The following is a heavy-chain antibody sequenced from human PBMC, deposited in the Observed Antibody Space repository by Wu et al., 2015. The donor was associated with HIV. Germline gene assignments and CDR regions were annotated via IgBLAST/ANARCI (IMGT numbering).Heavy chain of an antibody. CDR1: GGILTKYD. J-gene: IGHJ5*02. CDR3: ARELEDPAIMVRAGFDP. D-gene: IGHD3-10*01. Sequence: QVHLVQPGAEVKKPGSSVKVSCKASGGILTKYDINWVRQAPGQGLEWMGGTTPMFGTTNYAQKFQGRVTITSDVYTSTVYMELSSLRPEDTAIYYCARELEDPAIMVRAGFDPWGQGTLVTVSS. V-gene: IGHV1-69*05. CDR2: TTPMFGTT.